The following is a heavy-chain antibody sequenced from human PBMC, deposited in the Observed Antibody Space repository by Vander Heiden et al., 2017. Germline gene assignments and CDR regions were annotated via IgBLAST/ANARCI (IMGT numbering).Heavy chain of an antibody. CDR1: GFSVSNYH. J-gene: IGHJ5*02. V-gene: IGHV3-53*01. CDR2: IYDNVGT. Sequence: EVQVVESGGGLIHPGESLRVSCADSGFSVSNYHMNWVRQAPGKGLEWVSIIYDNVGTRYADSVKGRFTISRDNSENTVSLQMNRLRVEDTAIYYCARFYDFGGGHDNWFDPWGQGTLVVVSS. CDR3: ARFYDFGGGHDNWFDP. D-gene: IGHD3-3*01.